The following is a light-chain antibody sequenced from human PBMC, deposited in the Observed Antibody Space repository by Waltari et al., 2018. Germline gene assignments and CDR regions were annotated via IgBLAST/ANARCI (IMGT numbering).Light chain of an antibody. CDR1: QRLLHSNGYKY. CDR3: MQALHTPYT. Sequence: DIVMTQSPLSMHVSPGEPASISCRSSQRLLHSNGYKYLDWYLQKPGQSPQLLIYMGSNRASGVSDRFSGSGSGTDFTLKISRVEAEDVGIYYCMQALHTPYTFGQGTKLE. J-gene: IGKJ2*01. V-gene: IGKV2-28*01. CDR2: MGS.